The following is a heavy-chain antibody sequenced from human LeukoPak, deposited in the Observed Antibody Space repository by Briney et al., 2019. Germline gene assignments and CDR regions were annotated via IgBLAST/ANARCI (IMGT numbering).Heavy chain of an antibody. Sequence: GRSLRLSCAASGFTFSNYGMHWVRQAPGKGLEWVAVIWHDGSSKYYADSVKGRFTIARDNSKNTVFLQMNSLRAEDTAVYYCANNFDYWGQGTLVTVSS. V-gene: IGHV3-33*06. CDR1: GFTFSNYG. J-gene: IGHJ4*02. CDR2: IWHDGSSK. CDR3: ANNFDY.